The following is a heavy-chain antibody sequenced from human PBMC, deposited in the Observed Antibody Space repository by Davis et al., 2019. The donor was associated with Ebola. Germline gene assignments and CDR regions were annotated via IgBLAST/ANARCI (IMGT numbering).Heavy chain of an antibody. D-gene: IGHD6-19*01. Sequence: PGGSLRLSCAASGFTFSSYGMHWVRQAPGKGLEWVAVIWYDGSRKYYGDSVKGRFTISRDNSNNMLYLQMNSLRAEDTAVYYCARVGGWYGNIDYWRQGTLVTVSS. CDR2: IWYDGSRK. J-gene: IGHJ4*02. CDR3: ARVGGWYGNIDY. V-gene: IGHV3-33*01. CDR1: GFTFSSYG.